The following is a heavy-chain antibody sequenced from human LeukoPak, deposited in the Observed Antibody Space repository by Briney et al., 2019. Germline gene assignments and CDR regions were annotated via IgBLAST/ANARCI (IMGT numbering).Heavy chain of an antibody. CDR1: GGSISSGDYY. CDR2: IYYSGST. D-gene: IGHD3-10*01. J-gene: IGHJ5*02. V-gene: IGHV4-30-4*01. Sequence: PSETLSLTCTVSGGSISSGDYYWSWIRQPPGKGLEWIGYIYYSGSTYYNPSLKSRVTISVDTSKNQFSLKLSSVTAADTAVYYCARGEGLWFGPLNWFDPWGQGTLVTVSS. CDR3: ARGEGLWFGPLNWFDP.